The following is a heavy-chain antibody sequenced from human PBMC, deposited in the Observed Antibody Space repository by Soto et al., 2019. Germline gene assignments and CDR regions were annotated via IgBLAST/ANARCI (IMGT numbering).Heavy chain of an antibody. CDR3: ARETFRYYYMDV. V-gene: IGHV4-59*01. J-gene: IGHJ6*03. CDR1: GGPFSSYY. Sequence: PSETLSLTWTVSGGPFSSYYWSWIRQPPGKGLEWIGYIYYSGSTNYNPSLKSRVTISADTSKKQFSLKLSSVTAADTAVYYCARETFRYYYMDVWGKGTTVTVSS. CDR2: IYYSGST.